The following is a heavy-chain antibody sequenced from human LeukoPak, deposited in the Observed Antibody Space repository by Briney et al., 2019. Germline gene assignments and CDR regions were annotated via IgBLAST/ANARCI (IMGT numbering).Heavy chain of an antibody. V-gene: IGHV3-74*01. CDR2: INSDGSST. J-gene: IGHJ4*02. CDR3: ARAGGGYSYGHQGY. Sequence: GGSLRPSCAASGFTFSSYWMHWVRQAPGKGLVWVSRINSDGSSTSYADSVKGRFTISRDNAKNTLYLQMNSLRAEDTAVYYCARAGGGYSYGHQGYWGQGTLVTVSS. CDR1: GFTFSSYW. D-gene: IGHD5-18*01.